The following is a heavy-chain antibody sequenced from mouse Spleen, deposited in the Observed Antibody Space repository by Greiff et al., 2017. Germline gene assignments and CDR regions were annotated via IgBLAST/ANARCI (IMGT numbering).Heavy chain of an antibody. D-gene: IGHD2-14*01. J-gene: IGHJ2*01. V-gene: IGHV3-6*01. Sequence: EVQLQESGPGLVKPSQSLSLTCSVTGYSITSGYYWYWIRQFPGNKLEWMGYISYDGSNNYNPSLKNRISFTRDTSKNQFFLKLNSVTTEDTATYYCARHYRYDRGYFDYWGQGTTLTVSS. CDR2: ISYDGSN. CDR3: ARHYRYDRGYFDY. CDR1: GYSITSGYY.